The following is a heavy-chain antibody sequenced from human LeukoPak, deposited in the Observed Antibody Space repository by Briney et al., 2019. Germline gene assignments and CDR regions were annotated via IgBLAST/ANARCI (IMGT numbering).Heavy chain of an antibody. V-gene: IGHV4-59*12. CDR1: GGPISNYY. CDR3: ARDGYGGYTAAGWFHP. Sequence: KASETLSLTCSVSGGPISNYYWSWIRQPPGKGLEWIGYVHYSGITKYNPSVKSRVTISLDTSSSQFSLKLSSVTAADTAVYYCARDGYGGYTAAGWFHPWGQGTLVTVSS. D-gene: IGHD4-17*01. J-gene: IGHJ5*02. CDR2: VHYSGIT.